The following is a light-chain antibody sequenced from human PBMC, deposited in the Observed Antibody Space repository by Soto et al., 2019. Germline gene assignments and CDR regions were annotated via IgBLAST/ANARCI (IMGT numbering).Light chain of an antibody. CDR2: NND. Sequence: QSVLTQPPSASGTPGQSVTMSCSGSGSNIGPNYVYWFQQFPGTAPKLLIYNNDKRPSGVPDRFSGSKSGTSASLDISGLRSEDEADYYGAAWDDSLSGRVFGGGTKLTVL. CDR3: AAWDDSLSGRV. CDR1: GSNIGPNY. J-gene: IGLJ3*02. V-gene: IGLV1-47*02.